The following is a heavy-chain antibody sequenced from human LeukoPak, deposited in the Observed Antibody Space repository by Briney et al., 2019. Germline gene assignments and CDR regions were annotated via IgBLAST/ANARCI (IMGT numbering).Heavy chain of an antibody. CDR3: ARNYGGDLRTPTYYFYYGMDV. J-gene: IGHJ6*02. V-gene: IGHV3-74*01. CDR1: GFTLRSYW. D-gene: IGHD4-23*01. CDR2: INSEGSST. Sequence: GGSLRLSCAASGFTLRSYWMHWVRQAPGKGLVWVSRINSEGSSTNYADSVKGRFTISRDNAKNTVYLQMNSLRAEDTAVYYCARNYGGDLRTPTYYFYYGMDVWGQGTTVTVSS.